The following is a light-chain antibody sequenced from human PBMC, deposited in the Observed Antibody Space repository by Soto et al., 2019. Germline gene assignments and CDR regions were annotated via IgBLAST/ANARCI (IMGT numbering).Light chain of an antibody. CDR3: QQSYSTPLFT. Sequence: DIQMTQSPSSLSASVGDRVTITCRASQRISSYLNWYQQKPCKAPKLLIYAASSLQSEVPSRFSGSGSGTDFTLTISSLQPEDFATYYCQQSYSTPLFTLGLGTKVDI. CDR2: AAS. V-gene: IGKV1-39*01. J-gene: IGKJ3*01. CDR1: QRISSY.